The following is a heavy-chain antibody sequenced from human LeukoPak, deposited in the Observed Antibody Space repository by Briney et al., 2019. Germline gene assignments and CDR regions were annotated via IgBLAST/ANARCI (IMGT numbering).Heavy chain of an antibody. CDR2: IYHSGST. J-gene: IGHJ4*02. CDR1: GYSISSGYY. Sequence: PSETLSLTCAVSGYSISSGYYWGWIRQPPGKGLEWIGSIYHSGSTYYNPSFKSRVTISVDTSKNQFSLKLSSVTAADTAVYYCARHVYSNYYFDYWGQGTLVTVSS. D-gene: IGHD4-11*01. CDR3: ARHVYSNYYFDY. V-gene: IGHV4-38-2*01.